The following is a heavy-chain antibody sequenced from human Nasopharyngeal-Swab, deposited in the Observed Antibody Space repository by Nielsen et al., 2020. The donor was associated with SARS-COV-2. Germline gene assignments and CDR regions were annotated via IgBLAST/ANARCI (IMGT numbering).Heavy chain of an antibody. D-gene: IGHD3-10*01. Sequence: SETLSLTCTVSGDSINNDRWWTWVRQPPGKGLEYIGEIHHSRGTNFNPSLKGRVTMSVDKFKNQFSLKLNSVTAADTAMYFCTRGGFWRFEYWGQGALVTVSS. V-gene: IGHV4-4*02. CDR2: IHHSRGT. CDR3: TRGGFWRFEY. J-gene: IGHJ4*02. CDR1: GDSINNDRW.